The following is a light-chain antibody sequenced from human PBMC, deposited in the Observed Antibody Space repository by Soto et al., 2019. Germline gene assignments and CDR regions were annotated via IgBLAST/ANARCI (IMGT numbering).Light chain of an antibody. Sequence: DIQMTQSPSTLSASVGDRVTITCRASQSISSWLAWYQQKPGKAPKLLIYDASSLESGVPSRFSGSGSGTEFTLTISSLHPDDFATYYCQQYNSYPYTFGQGNKLEIK. J-gene: IGKJ2*01. V-gene: IGKV1-5*01. CDR3: QQYNSYPYT. CDR2: DAS. CDR1: QSISSW.